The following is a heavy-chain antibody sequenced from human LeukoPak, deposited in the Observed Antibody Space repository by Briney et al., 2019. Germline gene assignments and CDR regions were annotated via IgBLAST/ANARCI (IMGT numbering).Heavy chain of an antibody. J-gene: IGHJ4*02. CDR1: GYSISSGYY. CDR2: IYHSGST. CDR3: AGRLVVLQGFDC. D-gene: IGHD3-16*02. V-gene: IGHV4-38-2*01. Sequence: SETLSLTCAVSGYSISSGYYWGWIRQPPGKGLEWIGSIYHSGSTYYNPSLKSRVTISVDTSKNQFSLKLSSVTAADTAVYYCAGRLVVLQGFDCWGQGTLVTVSS.